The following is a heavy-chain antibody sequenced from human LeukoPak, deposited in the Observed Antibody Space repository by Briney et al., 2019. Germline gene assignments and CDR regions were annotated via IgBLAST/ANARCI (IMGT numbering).Heavy chain of an antibody. CDR3: ATDYYDSSGYYYFDY. D-gene: IGHD3-22*01. CDR1: GFTFSSYA. J-gene: IGHJ4*02. V-gene: IGHV3-21*01. CDR2: ISSSSCYI. Sequence: GGSLRLSCAASGFTFSSYAMNWVRQAPGKGLEWVSSISSSSCYIYYADSVKGRFTISRDNAKNSLYLQMNSLRAEDTAVYYCATDYYDSSGYYYFDYWGQGTLVTVSS.